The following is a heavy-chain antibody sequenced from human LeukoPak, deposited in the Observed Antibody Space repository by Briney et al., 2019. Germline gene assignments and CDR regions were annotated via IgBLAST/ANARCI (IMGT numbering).Heavy chain of an antibody. Sequence: SETLSLTCTVSGGSISSYYWSWIRQPAGKGLEWIGRIYTSGSTNYNPSLKSRVTMSVDTSKNQFSLKLSSVTAADTAVYYCALDRCSGGSCYLDYWGQGTLVTVSS. J-gene: IGHJ4*02. CDR3: ALDRCSGGSCYLDY. V-gene: IGHV4-4*07. CDR2: IYTSGST. D-gene: IGHD2-15*01. CDR1: GGSISSYY.